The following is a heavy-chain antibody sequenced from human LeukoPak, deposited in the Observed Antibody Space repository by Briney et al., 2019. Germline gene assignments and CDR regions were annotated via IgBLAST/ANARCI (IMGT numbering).Heavy chain of an antibody. Sequence: PSETLSLTCTVSGYSISSSYYWGWIRQPPGKGLEWIGSIYHSGSTYYNPSLKSRVTISVETSKNQFSLKLKSVTAADTAVYYCARGGYYGSGNDFRFDPWGQGTLVTVSS. CDR1: GYSISSSYY. V-gene: IGHV4-38-2*02. CDR3: ARGGYYGSGNDFRFDP. D-gene: IGHD3-10*01. J-gene: IGHJ5*02. CDR2: IYHSGST.